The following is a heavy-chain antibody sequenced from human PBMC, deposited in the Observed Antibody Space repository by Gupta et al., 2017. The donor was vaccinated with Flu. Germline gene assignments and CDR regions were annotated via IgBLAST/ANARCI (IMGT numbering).Heavy chain of an antibody. CDR2: IIPVLGIP. CDR3: ATRDGYNYREFDS. V-gene: IGHV1-69*02. CDR1: GGTLNTYA. J-gene: IGHJ4*02. Sequence: QVHLVQSGAEVKKPGSSVKVSCKTSGGTLNTYAINWVRQAPGQGLEWMGRIIPVLGIPTYAQKFQGRATITADKSTSTAYMELSSLTSEDTAMYYCATRDGYNYREFDSWGQGTLVTVSS. D-gene: IGHD5-12*01.